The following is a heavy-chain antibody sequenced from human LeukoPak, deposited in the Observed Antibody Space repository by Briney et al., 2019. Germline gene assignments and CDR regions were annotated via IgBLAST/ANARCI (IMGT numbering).Heavy chain of an antibody. CDR3: ARGPTPYYDSSGYLI. Sequence: TXXVYGXSFSGYYWSWVRQPPGKGLEWIGEINHSGSTNYNPSLKSRVTISVDTSKNQFSLKLSSVTAADTAVYYCARGPTPYYDSSGYLIWGQGTMVTVSS. D-gene: IGHD3-22*01. J-gene: IGHJ3*02. V-gene: IGHV4-34*01. CDR1: GXSFSGYY. CDR2: INHSGST.